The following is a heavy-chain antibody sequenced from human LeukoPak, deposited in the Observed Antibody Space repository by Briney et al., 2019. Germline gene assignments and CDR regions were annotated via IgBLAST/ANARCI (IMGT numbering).Heavy chain of an antibody. J-gene: IGHJ4*02. Sequence: GGSLRLSCAASGFTFSSYSMHRVRQAPGKGLGWVAIISFDGNNKYYADSVKGRFTISRDNYNNTMYLQMNSLRAEDTSVYYCARDLWRTLTTPAGYWGQGTLVTVSS. CDR1: GFTFSSYS. D-gene: IGHD4-17*01. CDR3: ARDLWRTLTTPAGY. CDR2: ISFDGNNK. V-gene: IGHV3-30-3*01.